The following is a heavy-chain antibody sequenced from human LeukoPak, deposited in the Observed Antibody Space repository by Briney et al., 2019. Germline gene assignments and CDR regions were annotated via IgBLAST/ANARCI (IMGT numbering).Heavy chain of an antibody. Sequence: SVKVSCKASGGTFSSYAISWVRQAPGQGLEWMGRIIPILGIANYAQRFQGRVTITADKSTSTAYMELSSLRSEDTAVYYCARDHPITIFGVVISDYFDYWGQGTLVTVSS. J-gene: IGHJ4*02. CDR1: GGTFSSYA. CDR3: ARDHPITIFGVVISDYFDY. CDR2: IIPILGIA. V-gene: IGHV1-69*04. D-gene: IGHD3-3*01.